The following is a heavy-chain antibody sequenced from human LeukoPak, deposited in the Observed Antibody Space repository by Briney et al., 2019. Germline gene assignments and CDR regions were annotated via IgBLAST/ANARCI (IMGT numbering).Heavy chain of an antibody. CDR1: GFTFSSYW. V-gene: IGHV3-7*01. CDR3: ARVGGYDFWSGYHYYFDY. CDR2: IKQDGSER. D-gene: IGHD3-3*01. J-gene: IGHJ4*02. Sequence: GGSLRLSCAASGFTFSSYWMSWVRQAPGKGLEWVANIKQDGSERYYVDSVKGRFTISRDNAKNSLYLQMNSLRAEDTAVYYCARVGGYDFWSGYHYYFDYWGXGTLVTVS.